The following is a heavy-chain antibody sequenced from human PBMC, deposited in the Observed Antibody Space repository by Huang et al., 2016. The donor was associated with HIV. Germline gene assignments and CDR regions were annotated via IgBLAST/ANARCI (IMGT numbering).Heavy chain of an antibody. Sequence: QVQLVESGGGLVQPGRSLRLSCAASGFTFTNYAIPWVRQAPGKGLDGVSFRSYDGRNKCYADSVKGRFTISRDNSKSTLYLLMNSLRVDDTALYYCARSAVPGDGDWFDPWGQGTLVTVSS. J-gene: IGHJ5*02. D-gene: IGHD6-19*01. CDR2: RSYDGRNK. V-gene: IGHV3-30*04. CDR1: GFTFTNYA. CDR3: ARSAVPGDGDWFDP.